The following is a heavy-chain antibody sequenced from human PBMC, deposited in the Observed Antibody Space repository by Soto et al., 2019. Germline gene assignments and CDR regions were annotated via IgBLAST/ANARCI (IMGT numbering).Heavy chain of an antibody. CDR1: GGTFSSYA. D-gene: IGHD3-22*01. CDR2: IIPIFGTA. Sequence: GASVKVSCKASGGTFSSYAISWVRQAPGQGLEWMGGIIPIFGTANYAQKFQGRVTITADESTSTAYMELSSLRSEDTAVYYCARDSDPSPYYYDSSGHIYNWFDPWGQGTLVTVSS. J-gene: IGHJ5*02. V-gene: IGHV1-69*13. CDR3: ARDSDPSPYYYDSSGHIYNWFDP.